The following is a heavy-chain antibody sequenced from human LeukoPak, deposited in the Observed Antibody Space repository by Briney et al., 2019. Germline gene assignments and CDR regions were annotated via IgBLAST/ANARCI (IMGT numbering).Heavy chain of an antibody. CDR1: GGSISSYY. D-gene: IGHD3-10*01. CDR3: ARYAITNTKTRKSALFDY. CDR2: IYYSGST. V-gene: IGHV4-59*01. Sequence: PSETLSLTCTVSGGSISSYYWSWIRQPPGKGLEWMWYIYYSGSTNDNSYLKSRITISVDTSKNQLSLKLSSVTAADTAVYYCARYAITNTKTRKSALFDYWGQGTLVTVSS. J-gene: IGHJ4*02.